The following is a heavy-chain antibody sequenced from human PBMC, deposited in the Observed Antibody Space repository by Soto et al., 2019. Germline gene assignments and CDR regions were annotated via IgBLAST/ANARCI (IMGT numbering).Heavy chain of an antibody. V-gene: IGHV4-4*02. D-gene: IGHD2-2*01. CDR2: IYHSGST. CDR3: ARDGRYCSSTSCYAGGWFDP. CDR1: SGSISSSNW. Sequence: SETLSLTCAVSSGSISSSNWWSWVRQPPGKGLEWIGEIYHSGSTNYNPSLKSRVTISVDKSKNQFSLKLSSVTAADTAVYYCARDGRYCSSTSCYAGGWFDPWGQGTLVTVSS. J-gene: IGHJ5*02.